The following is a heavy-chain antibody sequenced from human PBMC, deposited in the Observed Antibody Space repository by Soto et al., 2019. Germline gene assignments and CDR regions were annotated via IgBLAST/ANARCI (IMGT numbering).Heavy chain of an antibody. V-gene: IGHV3-23*01. CDR2: ISGSGGST. CDR3: AKRFMGELSLSPVGY. D-gene: IGHD3-16*02. J-gene: IGHJ4*02. Sequence: GGSLRLSCAASGFTFSSYAMSWVRQAPGKGLEWVSAISGSGGSTYYADSVKGRFTISRDNSKNTLYLQMNSLRAEDTAVYYCAKRFMGELSLSPVGYWGQGTLVTVSS. CDR1: GFTFSSYA.